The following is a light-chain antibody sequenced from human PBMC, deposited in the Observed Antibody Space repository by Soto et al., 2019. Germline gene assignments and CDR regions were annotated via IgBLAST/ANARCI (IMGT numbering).Light chain of an antibody. CDR2: YAS. CDR3: QQYANLPRFI. CDR1: HDIGNY. Sequence: DIQMTQSPSSLSASVGDRVTITCLASHDIGNYLNWYQQKPGKAPKLLIYYASNLETGVSSRFSGSGSGTDFTFTISSLQPEDIATYFCQQYANLPRFIFGPGTKVDIK. J-gene: IGKJ3*01. V-gene: IGKV1-33*01.